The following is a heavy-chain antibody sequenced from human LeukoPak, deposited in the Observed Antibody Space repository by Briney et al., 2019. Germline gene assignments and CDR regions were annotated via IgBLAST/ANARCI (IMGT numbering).Heavy chain of an antibody. V-gene: IGHV3-13*01. CDR3: ARETLDIGGDYGWYFDL. Sequence: GRSLRLSCPASGFTFSIYDMHWVRQATGKRLEWVSAIGNVGDTYYPGSVKGRFTISRENAKNSLYLQMNSLRDGDTAVYYCARETLDIGGDYGWYFDLWAVAPWSLSPQ. D-gene: IGHD1-26*01. CDR2: IGNVGDT. CDR1: GFTFSIYD. J-gene: IGHJ2*01.